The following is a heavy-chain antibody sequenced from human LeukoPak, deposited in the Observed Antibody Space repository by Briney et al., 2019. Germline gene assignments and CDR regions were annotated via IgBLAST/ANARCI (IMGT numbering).Heavy chain of an antibody. CDR3: ARGLRYCSSTGCYRIRRWFDP. CDR1: GGSFSGYY. CDR2: INHSGST. J-gene: IGHJ5*02. D-gene: IGHD2-2*01. V-gene: IGHV4-34*01. Sequence: SETLSLTCAVYGGSFSGYYWSWIRQPPGKGLEWIGEINHSGSTNYNPSLKSRVTISVDTSKNQFSLKLSSVTAADTAVYYCARGLRYCSSTGCYRIRRWFDPWGQGTLVTVSS.